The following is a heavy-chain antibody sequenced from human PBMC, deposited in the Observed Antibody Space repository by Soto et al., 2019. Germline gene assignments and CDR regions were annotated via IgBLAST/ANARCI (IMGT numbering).Heavy chain of an antibody. CDR1: RGTFTNYA. CDR3: ARDRAGYYSHFVY. J-gene: IGHJ4*01. D-gene: IGHD3-22*01. CDR2: IMPFFGSG. Sequence: SVKVSCKALRGTFTNYAFSWVRQAPGQGLEWMGGIMPFFGSGNYAQKFQGRINITADESTSSVYLELTSLRSEDTAVSYCARDRAGYYSHFVYWGQ. V-gene: IGHV1-69*13.